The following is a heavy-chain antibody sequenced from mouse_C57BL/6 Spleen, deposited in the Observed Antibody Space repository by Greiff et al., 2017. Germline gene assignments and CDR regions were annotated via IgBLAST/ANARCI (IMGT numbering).Heavy chain of an antibody. CDR3: ARVWSYGAMDY. V-gene: IGHV5-16*01. Sequence: EVKLMESEGGLVQPGSSMKLSCTASGFTFSDYYMARVRQVPEKGLEWVANINYDGSSTYYLDSLKSRFIISRDNAKNILYLQMSSLKSEDTATYYCARVWSYGAMDYWGQGTSVTVSS. D-gene: IGHD1-1*01. CDR1: GFTFSDYY. J-gene: IGHJ4*01. CDR2: INYDGSST.